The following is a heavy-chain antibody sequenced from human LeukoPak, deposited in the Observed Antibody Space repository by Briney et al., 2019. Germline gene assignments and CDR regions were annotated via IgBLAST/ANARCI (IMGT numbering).Heavy chain of an antibody. CDR2: INPMNGGT. D-gene: IGHD6-13*01. CDR1: GGTFKNHD. J-gene: IGHJ1*01. Sequence: ASVKVSCKASGGTFKNHDINWVRQAPGQRLEWMGWINPMNGGTNYAQNFQGRVTMTRDTSISTAYMEVNRLTYDDTAVYYCAPSALGTGAAGTGTAEYFQHWGQGTLVTVSS. CDR3: APSALGTGAAGTGTAEYFQH. V-gene: IGHV1-2*02.